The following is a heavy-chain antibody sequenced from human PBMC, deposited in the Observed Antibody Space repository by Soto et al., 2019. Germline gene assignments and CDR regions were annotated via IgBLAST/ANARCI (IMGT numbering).Heavy chain of an antibody. V-gene: IGHV3-30*18. J-gene: IGHJ4*02. CDR1: GFTLSSYG. CDR3: AKAEDDYLDY. Sequence: GGSLRLSCAASGFTLSSYGMHWVRQAPGKGLEWVAVISYDGSNKYYADSVKGRFTISRDNSKNTLYLQMNSLRAEDTAVYYCAKAEDDYLDYWGQGTLVTVSS. CDR2: ISYDGSNK. D-gene: IGHD4-17*01.